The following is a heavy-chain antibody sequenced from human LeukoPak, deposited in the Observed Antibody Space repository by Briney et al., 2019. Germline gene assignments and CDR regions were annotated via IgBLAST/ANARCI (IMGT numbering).Heavy chain of an antibody. CDR2: IYYSGST. CDR3: ARDRSEGGYEFDY. J-gene: IGHJ4*02. Sequence: SETLSLTCTVSDGSISSYYWSWIRQPPGKGLEWIGYIYYSGSTNYNPSLKSRVTISVDTSKNQFSLKLSSVTAADTAVYYCARDRSEGGYEFDYWGQGTLVTVSS. D-gene: IGHD5-12*01. CDR1: DGSISSYY. V-gene: IGHV4-59*01.